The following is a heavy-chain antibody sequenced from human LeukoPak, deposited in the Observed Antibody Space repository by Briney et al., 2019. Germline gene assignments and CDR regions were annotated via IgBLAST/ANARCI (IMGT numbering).Heavy chain of an antibody. CDR2: ISSNGGST. J-gene: IGHJ4*02. V-gene: IGHV3-64D*06. Sequence: GGPLRLSCSASGFTFSRYAMHWVRQAPGKGLEYVSAISSNGGSTYYADSVKGRFTISRDNSRNTLHLQMSSLRVEDTAVYYCVKDSTSGSYFDYWGQGTLVTVSS. CDR1: GFTFSRYA. CDR3: VKDSTSGSYFDY. D-gene: IGHD3-10*01.